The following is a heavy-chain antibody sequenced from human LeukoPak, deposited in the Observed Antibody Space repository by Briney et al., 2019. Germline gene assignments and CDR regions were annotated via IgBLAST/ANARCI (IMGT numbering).Heavy chain of an antibody. J-gene: IGHJ4*02. Sequence: SETLSLTCAVYGGSFSGYYWSWIRQPPGKGLEWIGEINHSGSTNYNPSLKSRVTISVDTSKNQFSLKLSSVTAADTAVYYCARDLSRKQWLVGYFDYWGQGTLVTVSS. CDR3: ARDLSRKQWLVGYFDY. CDR2: INHSGST. V-gene: IGHV4-34*01. D-gene: IGHD6-19*01. CDR1: GGSFSGYY.